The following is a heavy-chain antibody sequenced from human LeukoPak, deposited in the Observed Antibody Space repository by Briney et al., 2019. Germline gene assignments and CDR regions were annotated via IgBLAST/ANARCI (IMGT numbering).Heavy chain of an antibody. Sequence: SETLSLTCAVYGGSFSGYYWSWIRQPPGKGLAWIGEINHSGSTNYNPSLKSRVTISVDTSKNQFSLKLSSVTAADTAVYYCARAEGYCSSTSCPGSWFDPWGQGTLVTVSS. J-gene: IGHJ5*02. CDR2: INHSGST. V-gene: IGHV4-34*01. CDR3: ARAEGYCSSTSCPGSWFDP. CDR1: GGSFSGYY. D-gene: IGHD2-2*01.